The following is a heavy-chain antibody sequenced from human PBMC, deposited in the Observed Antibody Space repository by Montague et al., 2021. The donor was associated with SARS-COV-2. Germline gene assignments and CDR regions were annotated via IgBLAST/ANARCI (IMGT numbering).Heavy chain of an antibody. J-gene: IGHJ4*02. Sequence: SETLSLTCTVSGDSMSNYYWSWIRQPPGKGLEWIGYINYSGSTHYNPSLQSRVTLSKDTSKNQFSLRLTSVTAADTAMYFCARVPTYWISFEAYFDYWGQGTLVTVSS. CDR3: ARVPTYWISFEAYFDY. CDR2: INYSGST. D-gene: IGHD2-15*01. CDR1: GDSMSNYY. V-gene: IGHV4-59*01.